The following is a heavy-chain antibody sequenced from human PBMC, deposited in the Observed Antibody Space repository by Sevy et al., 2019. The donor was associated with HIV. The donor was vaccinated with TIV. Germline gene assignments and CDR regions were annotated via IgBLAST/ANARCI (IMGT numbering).Heavy chain of an antibody. D-gene: IGHD3-9*01. CDR1: GFTFSTYG. CDR3: AKDILGDNSPWFFFDY. V-gene: IGHV3-30*18. J-gene: IGHJ4*02. CDR2: ISFDGRNT. Sequence: GGSLRLSCAASGFTFSTYGMHWVRQAPGKGLEWVAFISFDGRNTYSADSVKGRFTVSRDNSNNAVYLQMNNLRTEDTAMYYCAKDILGDNSPWFFFDYWGQGTQVTVS.